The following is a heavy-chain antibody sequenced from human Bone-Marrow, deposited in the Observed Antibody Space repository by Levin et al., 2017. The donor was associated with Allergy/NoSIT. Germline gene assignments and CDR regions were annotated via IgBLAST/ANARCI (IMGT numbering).Heavy chain of an antibody. CDR1: GFTFSSSW. J-gene: IGHJ3*02. D-gene: IGHD6-6*01. Sequence: GGSLRLSCAASGFTFSSSWMYWVRQVPGQGLEYVSHISYDGTTTKYADSVKGRFTISRDNAKNTLYLQMNSLRVEDTAMYYCSRASCDMWGQGTMVTVSS. CDR3: SRASCDM. CDR2: ISYDGTTT. V-gene: IGHV3-74*03.